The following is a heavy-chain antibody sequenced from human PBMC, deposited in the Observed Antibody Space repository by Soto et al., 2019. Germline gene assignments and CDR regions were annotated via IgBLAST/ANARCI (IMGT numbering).Heavy chain of an antibody. D-gene: IGHD6-19*01. CDR3: VKDGSSGWPYYYDMDV. V-gene: IGHV3-30*18. CDR1: GFTFSSYG. J-gene: IGHJ6*01. Sequence: QVQLVESGGGVVQPGRSLRLSCAASGFTFSSYGMHWVRQAPGKGLEWVAVISYDGSNKYYADSVKGRFTISRDNSENTLYLQMSSLRAEDTAVYYCVKDGSSGWPYYYDMDVW. CDR2: ISYDGSNK.